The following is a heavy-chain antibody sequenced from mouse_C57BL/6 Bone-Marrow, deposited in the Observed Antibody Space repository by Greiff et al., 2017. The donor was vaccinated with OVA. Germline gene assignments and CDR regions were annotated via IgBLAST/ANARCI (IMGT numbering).Heavy chain of an antibody. D-gene: IGHD2-4*01. J-gene: IGHJ2*01. CDR1: GFTFSSYG. CDR3: ARRRFDYPYYFDY. Sequence: EVQLQESGGDLVKPGGSLKLSCAASGFTFSSYGMSWVRQTPDKRLEWVATISSGGSYTYYPESVKGRFTISRDNAKNTLYLQMSSLKSEDTAMYYCARRRFDYPYYFDYWGQGTTLTVSS. CDR2: ISSGGSYT. V-gene: IGHV5-6*01.